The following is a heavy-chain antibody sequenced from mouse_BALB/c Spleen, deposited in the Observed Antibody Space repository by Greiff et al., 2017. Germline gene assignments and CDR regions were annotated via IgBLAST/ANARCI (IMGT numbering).Heavy chain of an antibody. CDR3: ARGAVVSSFDY. CDR2: ISSGGSYT. D-gene: IGHD1-1*01. J-gene: IGHJ2*01. CDR1: GFTFSSYA. V-gene: IGHV5-9-4*01. Sequence: EVKLMESGGGLVKPGGSLKLSCAASGFTFSSYAMSWVHQSPEKRLEWVAEISSGGSYTYYPDTVTGRFTISRDNAKNTLYLEMSSLRSEDTAMYYCARGAVVSSFDYWGQGTTLTVSS.